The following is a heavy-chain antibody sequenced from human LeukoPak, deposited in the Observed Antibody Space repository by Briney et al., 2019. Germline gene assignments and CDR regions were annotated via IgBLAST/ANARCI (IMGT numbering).Heavy chain of an antibody. CDR2: ISAYNGNT. J-gene: IGHJ5*02. V-gene: IGHV1-18*01. D-gene: IGHD2-2*01. CDR1: GYTFTSYG. CDR3: ARDVRSREYQLLGELDWFDP. Sequence: ASVKVSCKASGYTFTSYGISWVRQAPGQGLEWMGWISAYNGNTNYAQKLQGRVTMTTDTSTSTAYMELRSLRSDDTAVYYCARDVRSREYQLLGELDWFDPWGQGTLVTVSS.